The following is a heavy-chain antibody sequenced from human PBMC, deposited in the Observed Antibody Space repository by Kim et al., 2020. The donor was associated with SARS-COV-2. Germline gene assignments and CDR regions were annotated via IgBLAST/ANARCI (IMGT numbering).Heavy chain of an antibody. CDR2: ISSDGSGK. D-gene: IGHD3-10*01. CDR3: ARARYGPGTFETGMDV. V-gene: IGHV3-30*04. Sequence: GGSLRLSCAGSGFTFSSYAIHWVRQASGKGLEWVALISSDGSGKTYGDSVKGRFTVSRDKSENTLYLQMRSKRPENTDVSYCARARYGPGTFETGMDV. J-gene: IGHJ6*01. CDR1: GFTFSSYA.